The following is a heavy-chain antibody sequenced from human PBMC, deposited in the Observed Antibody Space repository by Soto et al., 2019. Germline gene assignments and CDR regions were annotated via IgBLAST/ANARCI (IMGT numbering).Heavy chain of an antibody. CDR3: ASTHYYDSSGYYYLYYFDY. Sequence: PSETLSLTCTVSGGSISSGDYYWSWIRQPPGKGLEWIGYIYYSGSTYYNPSLKSRVTISVDTSKNQFSLKLSSVTAADTAVYYCASTHYYDSSGYYYLYYFDYWDQGTLVTVSS. V-gene: IGHV4-30-4*01. CDR2: IYYSGST. J-gene: IGHJ4*02. CDR1: GGSISSGDYY. D-gene: IGHD3-22*01.